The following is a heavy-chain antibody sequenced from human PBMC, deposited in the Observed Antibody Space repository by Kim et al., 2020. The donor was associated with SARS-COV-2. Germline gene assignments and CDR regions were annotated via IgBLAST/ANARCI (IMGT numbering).Heavy chain of an antibody. D-gene: IGHD2-15*01. CDR1: GYTFTSYY. J-gene: IGHJ5*02. V-gene: IGHV1-46*01. CDR2: INPSGGST. Sequence: ASVKVSCKASGYTFTSYYMHWVRQAPGQGLEWMGIINPSGGSTSYAQKFQGRVTMTRDTSTSTVYMELSSLRSEDTAVYYCARDSRGVAATPGNWFDPWGQGTLVTVSS. CDR3: ARDSRGVAATPGNWFDP.